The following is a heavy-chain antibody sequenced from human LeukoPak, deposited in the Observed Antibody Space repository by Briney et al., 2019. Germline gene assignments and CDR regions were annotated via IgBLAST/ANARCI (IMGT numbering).Heavy chain of an antibody. Sequence: PGGSLRLSCGASGFTFSSYGMHWVRQAPGKGLEWVAFIRYDGSNKYYADSVKGRFTISRDNSKNTLYLQMNSLRAEDTAVYYCARVPRGGDRFDPWGQGTLVTVSS. D-gene: IGHD3-16*01. CDR2: IRYDGSNK. J-gene: IGHJ5*02. CDR1: GFTFSSYG. V-gene: IGHV3-30*02. CDR3: ARVPRGGDRFDP.